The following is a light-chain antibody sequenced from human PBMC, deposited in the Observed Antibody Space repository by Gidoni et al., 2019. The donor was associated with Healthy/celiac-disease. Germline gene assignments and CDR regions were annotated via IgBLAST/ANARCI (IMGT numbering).Light chain of an antibody. J-gene: IGKJ1*01. Sequence: EIQMTQSPSTLSASVGDRVTITCRASQSISSWLAWYQQKPGKAPKLLIYKASSLESGVPSRFSGSGSGTEFTLTISSLQPDDFATYYCQQYNSYSPGFTWTFGQGTKVEIK. V-gene: IGKV1-5*03. CDR2: KAS. CDR3: QQYNSYSPGFTWT. CDR1: QSISSW.